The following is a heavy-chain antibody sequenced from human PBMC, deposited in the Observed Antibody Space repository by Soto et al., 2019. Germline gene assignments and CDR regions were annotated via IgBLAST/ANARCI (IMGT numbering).Heavy chain of an antibody. CDR1: GGTFRSYA. J-gene: IGHJ4*02. Sequence: VKLSCTASGGTFRSYAISWVRQAPGQLLEWMGGIIPIFGTANYAQKFQGRATITADESTSTAYMELSSLRSEDTAVYYCASPICTNGVCYPYYFDYWGQGTLVTVSA. D-gene: IGHD2-8*01. CDR3: ASPICTNGVCYPYYFDY. V-gene: IGHV1-69*13. CDR2: IIPIFGTA.